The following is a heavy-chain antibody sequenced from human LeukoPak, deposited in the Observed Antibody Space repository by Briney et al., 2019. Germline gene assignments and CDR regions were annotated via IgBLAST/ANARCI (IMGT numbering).Heavy chain of an antibody. V-gene: IGHV3-21*01. D-gene: IGHD1-26*01. CDR2: ISISSSYI. Sequence: GGSLRLSCAASVFTFSSYSMNWVRQAPGKGRECVSSISISSSYIYYADSVKSRFTISRDNAKNSLYLQMNSLRAEDTAVYYCARGNVGARDYYFDYWGQGTLVTVSS. CDR1: VFTFSSYS. CDR3: ARGNVGARDYYFDY. J-gene: IGHJ4*02.